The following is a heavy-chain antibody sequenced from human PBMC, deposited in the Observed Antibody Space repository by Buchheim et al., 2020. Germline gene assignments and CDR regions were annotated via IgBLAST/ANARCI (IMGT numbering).Heavy chain of an antibody. J-gene: IGHJ4*02. CDR1: GYTFTSYY. V-gene: IGHV1-46*01. CDR3: ARDLTHSDY. CDR2: INPNGGST. Sequence: QVQLVQSGAEVKKPGASVKVSCKASGYTFTSYYIHWVRQAPGQGLEWMGIINPNGGSTHYALTFQARVTLTRDTSTSTIYMELSSLRSEDTAVYYCARDLTHSDYWGQGTL.